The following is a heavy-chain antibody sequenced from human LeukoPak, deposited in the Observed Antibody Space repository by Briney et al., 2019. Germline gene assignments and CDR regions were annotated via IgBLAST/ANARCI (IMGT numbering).Heavy chain of an antibody. D-gene: IGHD5-24*01. CDR2: IKQDGSKK. CDR1: GFPFSSYW. V-gene: IGHV3-7*04. J-gene: IGHJ4*02. Sequence: GGSLRLSCVASGFPFSSYWMTWVRQAPGKGLEWVANIKQDGSKKSYVDSVKGRFTISRDNAKNSLYLQMNSLRAEDTAIYYCTRVGYIDEGIDYWGQGTLVTVS. CDR3: TRVGYIDEGIDY.